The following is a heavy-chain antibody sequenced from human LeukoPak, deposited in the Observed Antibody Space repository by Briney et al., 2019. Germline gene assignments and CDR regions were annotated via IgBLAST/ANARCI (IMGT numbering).Heavy chain of an antibody. CDR3: ARDLTRIAAAGTGP. D-gene: IGHD6-13*01. CDR2: ISYDGSNK. CDR1: GFTFSSYA. Sequence: GGSLRLSCAASGFTFSSYAMHWVRQAPGKGLEWVAVISYDGSNKYYADSVKGRFTISRDNSKNTLYLQMNSLRAEDTAVYYCARDLTRIAAAGTGPWGQGTLVTVSS. V-gene: IGHV3-30-3*01. J-gene: IGHJ5*02.